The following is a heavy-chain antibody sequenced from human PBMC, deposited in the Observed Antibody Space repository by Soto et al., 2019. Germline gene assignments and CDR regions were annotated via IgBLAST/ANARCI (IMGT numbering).Heavy chain of an antibody. V-gene: IGHV4-39*01. CDR1: GGSITSSSYY. CDR3: SRRAGFTQMNNYFDS. J-gene: IGHJ5*01. Sequence: SETLSLTCTVSGGSITSSSYYWGWIRQPPGKGLEWIGTIFHGGTSYYNPSLKSRVAISVDTSKNQFSLNLRNVPAADTAIYYCSRRAGFTQMNNYFDSWGPGTLVTVSS. CDR2: IFHGGTS. D-gene: IGHD3-16*01.